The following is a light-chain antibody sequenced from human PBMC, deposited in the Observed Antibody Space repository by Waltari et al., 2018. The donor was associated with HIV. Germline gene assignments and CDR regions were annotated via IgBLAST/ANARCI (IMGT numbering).Light chain of an antibody. CDR2: VGTGGIVG. CDR1: SGYSNYQ. Sequence: QPVLTQPPSASASLGASVTLTCTLSSGYSNYQVDWYQQRPGKGPRFVLRVGTGGIVGSKGDGVPERFSSLGSGLNRYRTIKNIQEEDESDYHCGAGHGSGSKFVYVFGTGTKVTVL. CDR3: GAGHGSGSKFVYV. V-gene: IGLV9-49*01. J-gene: IGLJ1*01.